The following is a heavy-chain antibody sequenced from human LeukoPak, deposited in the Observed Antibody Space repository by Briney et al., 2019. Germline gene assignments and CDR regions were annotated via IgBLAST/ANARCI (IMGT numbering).Heavy chain of an antibody. CDR3: ARDGAGYSSGWSNWFDP. CDR1: GYTFTSYG. D-gene: IGHD6-19*01. V-gene: IGHV1-18*01. J-gene: IGHJ5*02. CDR2: TSAYNGNT. Sequence: ASVKVSCKASGYTFTSYGISWVRQAPGQGLEWMGWTSAYNGNTNYAQKLQGRVTMTTDTSTSTAYMELRSLRSDDTAVYYCARDGAGYSSGWSNWFDPWGQGTLVTVSS.